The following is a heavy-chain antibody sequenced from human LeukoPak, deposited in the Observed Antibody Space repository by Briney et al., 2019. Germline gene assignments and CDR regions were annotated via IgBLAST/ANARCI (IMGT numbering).Heavy chain of an antibody. CDR1: GFTFSGYA. CDR2: ISGSGDST. J-gene: IGHJ4*02. CDR3: AKVRRYSGYGYFDY. V-gene: IGHV3-23*01. D-gene: IGHD5-12*01. Sequence: PGGSLRLSCAASGFTFSGYAMTWVRQAPGKGLEWVSIISGSGDSTYYADPVKGRFTISRDNSKNTLYLQMNSLRAEDTAVYYCAKVRRYSGYGYFDYWGQGTQVTVSS.